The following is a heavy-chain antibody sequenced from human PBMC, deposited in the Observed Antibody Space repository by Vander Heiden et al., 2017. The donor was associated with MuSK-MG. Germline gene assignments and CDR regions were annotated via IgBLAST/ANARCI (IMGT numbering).Heavy chain of an antibody. CDR1: GFTFSSYG. CDR2: IWYDGSNK. J-gene: IGHJ2*01. D-gene: IGHD6-13*01. CDR3: ARVGYSSSKKRANWYFDL. V-gene: IGHV3-33*01. Sequence: QVQLVESGGGVVQPGRSLRLSCAASGFTFSSYGMHWVRQAPGKGLEWVAVIWYDGSNKYYADSVKGRFTISRDNSKNTLYLQMNSLRAEDTAVYYCARVGYSSSKKRANWYFDLWGRGTLVTVSS.